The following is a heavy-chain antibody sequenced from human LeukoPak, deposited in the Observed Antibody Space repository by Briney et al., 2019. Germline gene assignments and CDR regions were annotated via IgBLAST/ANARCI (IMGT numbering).Heavy chain of an antibody. CDR2: ISYDGSNK. J-gene: IGHJ4*02. Sequence: GGSLRLSCAASGFTFSSYGMHWVRQAPGKGLEWVAVISYDGSNKYYADSVKGRFTISRDNSKNTLYLQMNSLRAEDTAVYYCAKDNSAYCSSTSCPLGYFDYWGQGTLVTVSS. CDR1: GFTFSSYG. D-gene: IGHD2-2*01. V-gene: IGHV3-30*18. CDR3: AKDNSAYCSSTSCPLGYFDY.